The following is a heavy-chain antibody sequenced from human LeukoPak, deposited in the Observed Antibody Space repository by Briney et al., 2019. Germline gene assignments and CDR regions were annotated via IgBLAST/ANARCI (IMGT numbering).Heavy chain of an antibody. Sequence: SVKVSCKASGGTFSSYAISWVRQAPGQGLEWMGGIIPIFGTANYAQKFQGRVTITADESTSTAYMELSSLRSEDTAVYYCARHDYGDYYFDYWGQGTLVTVSS. D-gene: IGHD4-17*01. CDR3: ARHDYGDYYFDY. CDR1: GGTFSSYA. V-gene: IGHV1-69*13. J-gene: IGHJ4*02. CDR2: IIPIFGTA.